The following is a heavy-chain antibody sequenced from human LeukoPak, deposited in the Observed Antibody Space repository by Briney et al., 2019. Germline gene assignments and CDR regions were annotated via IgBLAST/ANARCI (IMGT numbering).Heavy chain of an antibody. CDR2: IYYSRTT. CDR1: GGSISSGDYY. J-gene: IGHJ4*02. CDR3: ARGDYGLYFFDS. D-gene: IGHD4-17*01. V-gene: IGHV4-30-4*01. Sequence: SETLSLTCTVSGGSISSGDYYWSWIRQPPGKGLEWIGYIYYSRTTSYNPSLKSRATISVDTSNNQFSLKLSSVTAADTAVYYCARGDYGLYFFDSWGRGTLVTVSS.